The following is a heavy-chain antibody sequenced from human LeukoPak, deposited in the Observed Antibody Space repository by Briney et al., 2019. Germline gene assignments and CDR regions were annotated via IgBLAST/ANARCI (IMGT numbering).Heavy chain of an antibody. D-gene: IGHD2-15*01. CDR2: IYHSGST. J-gene: IGHJ4*02. Sequence: SETLSLTCAGSGGSISSSNWWSWVRQPPGKGLEGIGEIYHSGSTNYNPSLKSRVTISGDKSKKQFSLKLSSVTAADTAVYSCATNRGYCSGGSCYTVDYWGQGTLVTVSS. CDR3: ATNRGYCSGGSCYTVDY. CDR1: GGSISSSNW. V-gene: IGHV4-4*02.